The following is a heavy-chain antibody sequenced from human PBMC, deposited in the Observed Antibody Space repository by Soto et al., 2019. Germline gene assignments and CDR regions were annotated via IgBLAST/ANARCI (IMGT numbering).Heavy chain of an antibody. J-gene: IGHJ6*03. CDR2: INHSGST. V-gene: IGHV4-34*01. D-gene: IGHD2-2*01. Sequence: SETLSLTCAVYGGSFSGYYWSWIRQPPGKGLEWIGEINHSGSTNYNPSLKSRVTISVDTSKNQFSLKLSSVTAADTAVYYCARPRGCSSTSRYYYMDVWGKGTTVTVSS. CDR3: ARPRGCSSTSRYYYMDV. CDR1: GGSFSGYY.